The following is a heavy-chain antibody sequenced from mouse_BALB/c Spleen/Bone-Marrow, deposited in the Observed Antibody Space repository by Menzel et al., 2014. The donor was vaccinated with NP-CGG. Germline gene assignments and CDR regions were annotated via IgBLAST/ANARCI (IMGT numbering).Heavy chain of an antibody. Sequence: EAKVVESGGGLVKPGGSLKLSCAASGFTFNSYGMSWVRQTPEKRLGWVGTISGGGSYTFYPDSVKGRFTISRDNAKNNLYLQLSSLRSEDTALYYCARHAYYDQTEVSFVYWGQGTLVTASA. J-gene: IGHJ3*01. CDR1: GFTFNSYG. D-gene: IGHD2-4*01. CDR2: ISGGGSYT. V-gene: IGHV5-9-2*01. CDR3: ARHAYYDQTEVSFVY.